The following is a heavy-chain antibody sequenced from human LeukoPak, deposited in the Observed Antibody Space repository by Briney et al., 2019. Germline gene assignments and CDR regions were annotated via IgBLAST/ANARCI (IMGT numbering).Heavy chain of an antibody. Sequence: ASVKVSCKASGGTFKNYAISWVRQAPGQGLEWLGWISTYDDNIKYAQSLQGRLTLTIDTSTSTAHMELRSLTSDDTAVYYCARETYSNILTGTDYWGPGTLVTVSS. CDR1: GGTFKNYA. CDR3: ARETYSNILTGTDY. CDR2: ISTYDDNI. D-gene: IGHD3-9*01. V-gene: IGHV1-18*01. J-gene: IGHJ4*02.